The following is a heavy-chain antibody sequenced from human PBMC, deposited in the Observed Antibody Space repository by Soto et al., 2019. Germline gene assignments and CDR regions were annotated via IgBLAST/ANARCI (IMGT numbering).Heavy chain of an antibody. CDR2: LYDIDGS. D-gene: IGHD1-1*01. V-gene: IGHV3-53*01. CDR3: ATWHEREHAYHV. CDR1: GFTISGKKY. Sequence: DVQLVESGGGLIQPGESLRLSCAAFGFTISGKKYVAWVRQAPGKGLEWVSALYDIDGSFYADSVKSRFTTSSDSSMTAVYLQMNDLRPDDTAVYYCATWHEREHAYHVWGLGTTVTVSS. J-gene: IGHJ3*01.